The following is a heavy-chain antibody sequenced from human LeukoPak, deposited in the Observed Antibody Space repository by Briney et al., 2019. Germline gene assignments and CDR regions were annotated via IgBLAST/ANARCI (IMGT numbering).Heavy chain of an antibody. CDR2: INHSGST. CDR1: GGSISSGGYY. CDR3: ATGPRGTSSLWFDP. D-gene: IGHD2-2*01. J-gene: IGHJ5*02. Sequence: NTSETLSLTCTVSGGSISSGGYYWSWIRQPPGKGLEWIGEINHSGSTNYNPSLKSRVTISVDTSKNQFSLKLSSVTAADTAVYYCATGPRGTSSLWFDPWGQGTLVTVSS. V-gene: IGHV4-39*07.